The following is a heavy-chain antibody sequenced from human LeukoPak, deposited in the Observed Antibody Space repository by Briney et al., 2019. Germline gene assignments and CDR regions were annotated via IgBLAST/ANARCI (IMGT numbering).Heavy chain of an antibody. V-gene: IGHV4-59*08. CDR1: GGSISSYY. J-gene: IGHJ3*02. D-gene: IGHD6-13*01. Sequence: SETLSLTCTVSGGSISSYYWSWIRQPPGKGLEWIGYIYYSGSTNYNPSLKSRVTISVDTSKNQFSLKLSSVTAADTAVYYCARHFTGSSWFKDAFDIWGQGTMVTVSS. CDR3: ARHFTGSSWFKDAFDI. CDR2: IYYSGST.